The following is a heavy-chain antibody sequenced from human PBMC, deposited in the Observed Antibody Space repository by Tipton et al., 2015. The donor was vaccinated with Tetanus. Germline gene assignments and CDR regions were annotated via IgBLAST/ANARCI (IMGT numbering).Heavy chain of an antibody. Sequence: TLSLTCTVSGGSISRTNYYWGWIRQPPGKGLEWIGSFYDTGNVYYNPALTSRVTMSVDTSKIQFSLSLRSVTAADTAVYYCARLSSSANDAHGFDIWGQGTMVTVSS. V-gene: IGHV4-39*01. D-gene: IGHD3-22*01. J-gene: IGHJ3*02. CDR1: GGSISRTNYY. CDR2: FYDTGNV. CDR3: ARLSSSANDAHGFDI.